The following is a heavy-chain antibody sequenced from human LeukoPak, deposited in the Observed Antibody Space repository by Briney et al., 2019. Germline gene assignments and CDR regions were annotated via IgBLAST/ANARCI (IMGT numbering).Heavy chain of an antibody. CDR1: GFTFDDYA. V-gene: IGHV3-9*01. Sequence: GGSLRLSCAASGFTFDDYAMHWVRHAPGKGLEWVSGISWNSGSIGYADSVKGRFTISRDNAKNSLYLQMNSLRAEDTALYYCAKDMTPLDYYYGMDVWGQGTTVTVSS. CDR2: ISWNSGSI. J-gene: IGHJ6*02. CDR3: AKDMTPLDYYYGMDV.